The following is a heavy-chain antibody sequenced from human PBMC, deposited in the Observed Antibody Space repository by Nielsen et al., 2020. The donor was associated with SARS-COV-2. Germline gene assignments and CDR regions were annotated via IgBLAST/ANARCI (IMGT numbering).Heavy chain of an antibody. CDR2: ISSSSSYI. D-gene: IGHD2-15*01. CDR1: GFTFSSYS. Sequence: ESLKISCAASGFTFSSYSMNWVRQAPGKGLAWVSSISSSSSYIYYADSVKGRFTISRDNAKNSLYLQMNSLRAEDTAVYYCARDTRYCSGGSCYRRYYYGMDVWGQGTTVTVSS. V-gene: IGHV3-21*01. CDR3: ARDTRYCSGGSCYRRYYYGMDV. J-gene: IGHJ6*02.